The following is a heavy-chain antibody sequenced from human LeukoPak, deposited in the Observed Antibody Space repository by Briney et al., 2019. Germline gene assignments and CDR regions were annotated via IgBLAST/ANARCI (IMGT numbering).Heavy chain of an antibody. CDR2: ISNNGGYT. Sequence: PGGSLRLSCAASGFTFSNSAMSWVRQAPGKGLEWVSAISNNGGYTYYADSVQGRFTISRDNSKSTLCLQMNSLRAEDTAVYYCARSRAFNSGAFDPWGQGSLVTVSS. J-gene: IGHJ5*02. CDR3: ARSRAFNSGAFDP. D-gene: IGHD1-26*01. V-gene: IGHV3-23*01. CDR1: GFTFSNSA.